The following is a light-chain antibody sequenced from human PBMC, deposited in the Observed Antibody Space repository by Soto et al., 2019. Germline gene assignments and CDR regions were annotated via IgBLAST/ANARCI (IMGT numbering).Light chain of an antibody. CDR2: SNN. V-gene: IGLV1-44*01. Sequence: QSVLTQPPSASGTPGQRVTISCSGSSSNIGSNTVNWYQQLPGTAPELLIYSNNQRPSGVPDRFSGSESGTSASLAISGLQSDDEADYYCAAWDDSLNGYVFGTGTKLTVL. CDR3: AAWDDSLNGYV. CDR1: SSNIGSNT. J-gene: IGLJ1*01.